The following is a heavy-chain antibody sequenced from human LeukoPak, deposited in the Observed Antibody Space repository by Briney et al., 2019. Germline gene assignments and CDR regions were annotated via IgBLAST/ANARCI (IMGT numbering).Heavy chain of an antibody. D-gene: IGHD4-23*01. V-gene: IGHV3-30*02. J-gene: IGHJ3*02. Sequence: GGSLRLSCAASGFTFSSYGMHWVRQAPGKGLEWVAFIRYDGGNKYYADSVKGRFTISRDNSKNTLYLQMNSLRAEDTAVYYCAKEASGGWGAFDIWGQGTMVTVSS. CDR3: AKEASGGWGAFDI. CDR2: IRYDGGNK. CDR1: GFTFSSYG.